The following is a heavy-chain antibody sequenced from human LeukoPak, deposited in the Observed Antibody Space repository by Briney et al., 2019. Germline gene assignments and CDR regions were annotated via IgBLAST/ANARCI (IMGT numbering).Heavy chain of an antibody. CDR2: ISSSSSTI. CDR3: ARESFLEWLLSANWFDP. V-gene: IGHV3-48*01. Sequence: GGSLRLSCAASGFTFSSYSMNWVRQAPGKGLEWASYISSSSSTIYYADSVKGRFTISRDNAKNSLYLQMNSLRAEDTAVYYCARESFLEWLLSANWFDPWGQGTLVTVSS. J-gene: IGHJ5*02. CDR1: GFTFSSYS. D-gene: IGHD3-3*01.